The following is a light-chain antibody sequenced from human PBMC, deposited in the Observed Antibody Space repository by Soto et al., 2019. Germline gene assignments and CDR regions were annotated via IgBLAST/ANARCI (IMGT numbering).Light chain of an antibody. Sequence: DIPMAQSPSSLSASIGHRVTITCRASRGINSYVNWYQQKPGKAPKLLIFSASNLQGGVPSRFSGTGSGTDFTFTISSLLPEDFATYYCQQTYTTPRTFGQGTKVDIK. J-gene: IGKJ1*01. CDR3: QQTYTTPRT. CDR2: SAS. CDR1: RGINSY. V-gene: IGKV1-39*01.